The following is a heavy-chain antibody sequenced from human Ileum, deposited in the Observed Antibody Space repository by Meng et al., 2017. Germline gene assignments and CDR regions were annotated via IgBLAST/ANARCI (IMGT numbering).Heavy chain of an antibody. Sequence: QLLESGGGLGQPGGSRRLSCTGSGFTFADYAINWVRQAPGKGLEWVSAISGNGAAKLYADSAKGRFTISRDNSKNSIYMEMYTLRVEDTAIYYCARWTYHYDFWGQGTLVTVSS. V-gene: IGHV3-23*01. CDR1: GFTFADYA. CDR3: ARWTYHYDF. J-gene: IGHJ4*02. D-gene: IGHD2-2*02. CDR2: ISGNGAAK.